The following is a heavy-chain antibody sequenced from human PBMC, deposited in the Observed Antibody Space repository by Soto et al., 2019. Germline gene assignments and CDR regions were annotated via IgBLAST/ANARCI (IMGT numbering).Heavy chain of an antibody. CDR3: TRVGHCSGASCYVSDY. J-gene: IGHJ4*02. CDR1: GFTFGDSA. D-gene: IGHD2-15*01. Sequence: GGSLRLSCTASGFTFGDSAMGWFRQAPGKGLEWVSSIRTKPFGGTTTEYAASVKGRFTISRDDSKSIAYMQMNSLKTEDTAVYYCTRVGHCSGASCYVSDYWGQGILVTVSS. V-gene: IGHV3-49*03. CDR2: IRTKPFGGTTT.